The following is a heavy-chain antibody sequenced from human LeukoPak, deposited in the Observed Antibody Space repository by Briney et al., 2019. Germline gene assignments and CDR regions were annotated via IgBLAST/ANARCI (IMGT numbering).Heavy chain of an antibody. J-gene: IGHJ6*02. CDR3: ARDSEWCGSGNYPTLLFRYYGMDV. D-gene: IGHD3-10*01. Sequence: GGSLRLSCAASGFTFSSYSMNWVAPAPGKGLMWVSYISSSSSTIYYADSVKGRFTISRDNAKNSLYLQMNSLRSENTAVYYCARDSEWCGSGNYPTLLFRYYGMDVWGQGTTVTVSS. V-gene: IGHV3-48*01. CDR1: GFTFSSYS. CDR2: ISSSSSTI.